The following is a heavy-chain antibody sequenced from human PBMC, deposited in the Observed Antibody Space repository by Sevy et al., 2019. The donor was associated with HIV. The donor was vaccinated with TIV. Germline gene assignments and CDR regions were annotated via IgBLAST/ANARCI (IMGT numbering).Heavy chain of an antibody. D-gene: IGHD6-19*01. CDR2: IKSKTDGETT. J-gene: IGHJ4*02. CDR3: ATGIVGAVAGSAVVFDY. Sequence: GGSLRLSCAASGFTFSNAWMIWVRQAPGKGLEWVGRIKSKTDGETTDYAEPVKGRFTIASDDSKNTLYLQMNSLKTDDTAVYYWATGIVGAVAGSAVVFDYWGQGTLVTVSS. V-gene: IGHV3-15*01. CDR1: GFTFSNAW.